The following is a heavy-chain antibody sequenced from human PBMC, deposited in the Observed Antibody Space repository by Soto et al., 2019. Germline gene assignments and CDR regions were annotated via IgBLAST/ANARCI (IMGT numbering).Heavy chain of an antibody. CDR1: GFTLNNYW. V-gene: IGHV3-74*01. CDR3: ARPIKQQLRNALHY. J-gene: IGHJ4*02. CDR2: INSDESST. Sequence: EVQLVESGGGLVQPGGSLRLSCAASGFTLNNYWMHWVRQAPGKGLVWVSRINSDESSTSYADSVKGRFTISRDNAKNTFYLQMNCLRAEDTAVYYGARPIKQQLRNALHYWGQGTLVTVSS. D-gene: IGHD6-13*01.